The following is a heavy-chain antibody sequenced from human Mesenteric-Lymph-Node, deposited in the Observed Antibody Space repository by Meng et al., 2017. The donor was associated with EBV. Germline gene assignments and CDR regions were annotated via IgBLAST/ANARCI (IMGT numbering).Heavy chain of an antibody. CDR3: ARGYTGYAFLDY. CDR2: ISGYNGNT. J-gene: IGHJ4*02. Sequence: VQLVQSGVEVKKPGASMKFSCKASGYTFTTYGITWVRQAPGQGLEWMGWISGYNGNTNYAQKLQGRVTMTTDTSTSTVHMELRSLRSDDTAVYYCARGYTGYAFLDYWGQGILVTVSS. D-gene: IGHD5-12*01. CDR1: GYTFTTYG. V-gene: IGHV1-18*01.